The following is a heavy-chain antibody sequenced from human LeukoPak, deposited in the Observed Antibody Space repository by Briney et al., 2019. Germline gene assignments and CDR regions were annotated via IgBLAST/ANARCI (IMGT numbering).Heavy chain of an antibody. J-gene: IGHJ4*02. Sequence: PGGSLRLSCAASGFTFSSYEMNWVRQAPGKGLEWVSYISSSGSTIYYADSVKGRFTISRDNSKNTLYLQMDRLRAEDTAVYYCAKDRLGYYRPIDCWGQGTLVTVSS. CDR1: GFTFSSYE. CDR2: ISSSGSTI. D-gene: IGHD3-22*01. V-gene: IGHV3-48*03. CDR3: AKDRLGYYRPIDC.